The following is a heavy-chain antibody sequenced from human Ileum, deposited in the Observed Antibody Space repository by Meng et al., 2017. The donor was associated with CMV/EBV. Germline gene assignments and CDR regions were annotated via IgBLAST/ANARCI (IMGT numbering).Heavy chain of an antibody. CDR2: ISSSGGTT. D-gene: IGHD4-11*01. Sequence: RLSCAASGFPFNTYTMSWVRQAPGEGLEWVSLISSSGGTTYYADSVKGRFTISRDNSKNTLYLQMNSLRADDTAVYYCANVYINYFDYWGQGTLVTVSS. CDR1: GFPFNTYT. V-gene: IGHV3-23*01. CDR3: ANVYINYFDY. J-gene: IGHJ4*02.